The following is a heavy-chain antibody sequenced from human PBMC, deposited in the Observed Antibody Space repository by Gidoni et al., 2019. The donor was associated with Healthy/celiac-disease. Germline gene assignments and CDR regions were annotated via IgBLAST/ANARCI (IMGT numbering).Heavy chain of an antibody. J-gene: IGHJ4*02. Sequence: QVQLQESGPGLVKPSETLSLTCTVSGGSISSYYWSWIRQPPGKGLEWIGYIYYSGSTNYNPSLKSRVTISVDTSKNQFSLKLSSVTAADTAVYYCARDNSGYDYLDYWGQGTLVTVSS. CDR3: ARDNSGYDYLDY. V-gene: IGHV4-59*01. CDR2: IYYSGST. CDR1: GGSISSYY. D-gene: IGHD5-12*01.